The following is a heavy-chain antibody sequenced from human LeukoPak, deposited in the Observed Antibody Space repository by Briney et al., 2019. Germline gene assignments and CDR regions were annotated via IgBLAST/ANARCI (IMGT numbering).Heavy chain of an antibody. V-gene: IGHV3-33*01. D-gene: IGHD3-22*01. CDR2: IWYDGSKK. CDR1: GYTLSSYG. Sequence: SGRSLRLSCAASGYTLSSYGMHWVRQVPGKGLEWVALIWYDGSKKNYADSVKGRFTISKDNMLYLQMDSLRAEDTAVYYCVRDPGNDRSGYYFDSWGQGTLVTVSS. J-gene: IGHJ4*02. CDR3: VRDPGNDRSGYYFDS.